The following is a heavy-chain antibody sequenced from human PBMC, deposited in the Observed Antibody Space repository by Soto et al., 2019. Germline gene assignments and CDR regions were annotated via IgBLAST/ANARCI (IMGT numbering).Heavy chain of an antibody. CDR2: IYYSGST. CDR1: GGSISSYY. J-gene: IGHJ4*02. D-gene: IGHD2-15*01. CDR3: ARDRYGGNSYDY. Sequence: LSLTCTVSGGSISSYYWSWIRQPPGKGLEWIGYIYYSGSTNYNPSLKSRVTISVDTSKNQFSLKLSSVTAADTAVYYCARDRYGGNSYDYWGQGTLVTVSS. V-gene: IGHV4-59*01.